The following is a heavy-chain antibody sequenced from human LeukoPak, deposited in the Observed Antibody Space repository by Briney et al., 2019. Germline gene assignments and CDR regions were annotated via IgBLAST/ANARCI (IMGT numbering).Heavy chain of an antibody. CDR1: GYTFTSYG. V-gene: IGHV1-18*01. D-gene: IGHD1-26*01. J-gene: IGHJ4*02. CDR2: ISAYNGNT. CDR3: ARAGMGWVSGSYGVVDY. Sequence: ASVKVSCKASGYTFTSYGISWVRQAPGQGLEWMGWISAYNGNTNYAQKLQGRVTMTTDTSTSTAYMELRSLRSDDTAVYYCARAGMGWVSGSYGVVDYWGQGTLVTVSS.